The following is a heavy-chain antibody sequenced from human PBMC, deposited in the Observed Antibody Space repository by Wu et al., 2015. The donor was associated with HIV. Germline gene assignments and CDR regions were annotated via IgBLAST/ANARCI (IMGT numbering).Heavy chain of an antibody. D-gene: IGHD6-13*01. CDR1: GGTFSSYA. CDR2: IIPIFGTT. CDR3: ATGLRAGYYYYYGMDV. Sequence: QVQLVQSGAEVKKPGSSVKVSCKASGGTFSSYAISWVRQAPGQGLEWMGGIIPIFGTTNFAQKFQGRLTIITDESRNTGYMELSSLRSEDTAVYYCATGLRAGYYYYYGMDVWGQGTTVTVSS. J-gene: IGHJ6*02. V-gene: IGHV1-69*05.